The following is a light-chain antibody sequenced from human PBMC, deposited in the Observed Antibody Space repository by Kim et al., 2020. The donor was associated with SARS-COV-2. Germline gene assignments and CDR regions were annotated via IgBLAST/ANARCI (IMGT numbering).Light chain of an antibody. CDR1: QSVSSN. J-gene: IGKJ2*01. CDR2: GAS. Sequence: EIVMTQSPATLSVSPGERATLSCRASQSVSSNLAWYQQKPGQAPRQLIYGASTRATGIPARFSGSGSGTEFTLTISSLQSEDFAVYYCQQYNNSPSGTFGQGTKLEI. V-gene: IGKV3-15*01. CDR3: QQYNNSPSGT.